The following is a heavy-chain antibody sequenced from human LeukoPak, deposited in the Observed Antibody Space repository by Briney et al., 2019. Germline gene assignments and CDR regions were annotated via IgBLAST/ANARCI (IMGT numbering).Heavy chain of an antibody. D-gene: IGHD2-15*01. CDR3: ARHTCSGGSCYSIDWFDP. CDR2: IDYRGTT. J-gene: IGHJ5*02. Sequence: SETLSLTCTVSGGSISSSTYYWGWIRPPPGKGLEWIGSIDYRGTTYYNPSLKSRSTISLDTSKSHFCLRLSSVNAADTAVYYCARHTCSGGSCYSIDWFDPWGQGTLATVS. V-gene: IGHV4-39*01. CDR1: GGSISSSTYY.